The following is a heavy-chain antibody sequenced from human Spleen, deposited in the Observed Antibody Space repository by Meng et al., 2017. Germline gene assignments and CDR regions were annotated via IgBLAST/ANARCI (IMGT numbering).Heavy chain of an antibody. J-gene: IGHJ4*02. CDR2: IPHSGSS. V-gene: IGHV4-4*02. CDR1: GGSITNYNW. CDR3: TRGSGGSV. Sequence: QVQLQQWGAGLLKPSETLSLTCAVYGGSITNYNWWSWVRQPPGKGLEWIGEIPHSGSSAYNPSLKSRVTMSIDKSKNQFSLTLTSVTAADTAVYYCTRGSGGSVWGQGTLVTVSS. D-gene: IGHD3-10*01.